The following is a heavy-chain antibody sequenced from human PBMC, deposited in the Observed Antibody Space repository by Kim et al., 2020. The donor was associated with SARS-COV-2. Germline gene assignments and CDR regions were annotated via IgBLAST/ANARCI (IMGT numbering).Heavy chain of an antibody. CDR2: IYYSGST. CDR3: ARMGSSGWFERAFDI. CDR1: SGSIINYY. Sequence: SETLSLTCTVSSGSIINYYWSWIRQPPGKGLEWIGYIYYSGSTNYNPSLKSRVTISVDTSKNQFSLKLNSVTAADTAVYYCARMGSSGWFERAFDIWGKG. V-gene: IGHV4-59*01. D-gene: IGHD6-19*01. J-gene: IGHJ3*02.